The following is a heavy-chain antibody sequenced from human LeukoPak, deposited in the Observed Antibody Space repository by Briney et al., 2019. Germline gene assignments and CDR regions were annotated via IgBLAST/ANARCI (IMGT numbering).Heavy chain of an antibody. V-gene: IGHV1-46*01. CDR2: INPSGGST. CDR3: ARDRDYGDYNTQDLFVY. Sequence: AASVKVSCKASGYTFTSYYMHWVRQAPGQGLEWMGIINPSGGSTSYAQKFQGRVTMTRDTSTSTAYMELRSLRSDDTAVYYCARDRDYGDYNTQDLFVYWGQGTLVTVSS. D-gene: IGHD4-17*01. CDR1: GYTFTSYY. J-gene: IGHJ4*02.